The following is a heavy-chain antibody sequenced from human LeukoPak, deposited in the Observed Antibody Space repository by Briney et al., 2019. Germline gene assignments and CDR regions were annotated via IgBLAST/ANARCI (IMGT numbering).Heavy chain of an antibody. V-gene: IGHV5-51*01. CDR2: IYPGDSDT. Sequence: GESLKISCKGSGYTFISYVIVWVRQMAGKGLEWMGNIYPGDSDTRYSPSFQGQVTISADKSISTAYLQWSSLKASDTAMYYCARLKSYSSSCDYWGQGTLVTVSS. CDR1: GYTFISYV. J-gene: IGHJ4*02. D-gene: IGHD6-13*01. CDR3: ARLKSYSSSCDY.